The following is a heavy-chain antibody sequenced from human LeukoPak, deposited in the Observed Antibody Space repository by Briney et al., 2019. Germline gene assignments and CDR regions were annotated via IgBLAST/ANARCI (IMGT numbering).Heavy chain of an antibody. J-gene: IGHJ5*02. CDR3: ARGSGGYYSNWFDP. V-gene: IGHV3-11*01. D-gene: IGHD3-3*01. CDR2: ISSSGITV. CDR1: GFTFSDYS. Sequence: GGSLRLSCAASGFTFSDYSMSWIRQAPGKGLEWVSYISSSGITVYYADSVKGRFTISRDNARNSLYLQMNSLRAEDTAVYYCARGSGGYYSNWFDPWGQGTLVTVSS.